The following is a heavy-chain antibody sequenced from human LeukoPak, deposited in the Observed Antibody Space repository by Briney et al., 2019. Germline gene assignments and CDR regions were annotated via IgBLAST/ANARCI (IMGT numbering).Heavy chain of an antibody. Sequence: GGSLRLSCAASGFTFSSYWMHWVRQAPGKGLVWVSLIKSDGSSTSYADSVKGRFTISRDNAKNTLYLQMNSLRAEDTAVYYCARDRSYSSDYWGQGTLVTVSS. D-gene: IGHD6-13*01. CDR1: GFTFSSYW. CDR2: IKSDGSST. J-gene: IGHJ4*02. CDR3: ARDRSYSSDY. V-gene: IGHV3-74*01.